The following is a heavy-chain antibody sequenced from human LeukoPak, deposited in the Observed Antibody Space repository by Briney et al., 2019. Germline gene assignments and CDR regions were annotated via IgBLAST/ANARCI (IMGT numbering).Heavy chain of an antibody. J-gene: IGHJ5*02. V-gene: IGHV1-2*02. CDR2: INPNSGGT. CDR3: TSSSGWYGGWFDP. CDR1: GYTFTGRF. D-gene: IGHD6-19*01. Sequence: GASVKVSCKASGYTFTGRFMHWVRQAPGQGLEWMGWINPNSGGTNYAQKFQGRVTMTRDTSISTAYREVNSLRSDDTAVYFCTSSSGWYGGWFDPWGQGTLVTVSS.